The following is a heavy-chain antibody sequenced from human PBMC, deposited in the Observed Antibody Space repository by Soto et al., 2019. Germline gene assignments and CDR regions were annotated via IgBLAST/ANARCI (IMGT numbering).Heavy chain of an antibody. Sequence: SETLSLTCTVSGGSISSGGYYWSWIRQHPWKGLEWIGYIYYSGSTYYNPSLKSRVTISVDTSKNQFSLKLSSVTAADTAVYYCASSDIVATISTAAFDYWGQGXLVTVYS. CDR2: IYYSGST. CDR1: GGSISSGGYY. CDR3: ASSDIVATISTAAFDY. J-gene: IGHJ4*02. V-gene: IGHV4-31*03. D-gene: IGHD5-12*01.